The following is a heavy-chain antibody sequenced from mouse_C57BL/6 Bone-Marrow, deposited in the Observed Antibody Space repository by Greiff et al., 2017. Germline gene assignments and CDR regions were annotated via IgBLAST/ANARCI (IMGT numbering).Heavy chain of an antibody. V-gene: IGHV14-4*01. J-gene: IGHJ1*03. Sequence: EVQLKQSGAELVRPGASVKLSCTASGFNIKDDYMHWVKQRPEQGLEWIGWIDPENGDTEYASKFQGKATITADTSSNTAYLQLSSLTSEDTAVYYCTTLTTVVAHWYFDVWGTGTTVTVSS. CDR2: IDPENGDT. D-gene: IGHD1-1*01. CDR3: TTLTTVVAHWYFDV. CDR1: GFNIKDDY.